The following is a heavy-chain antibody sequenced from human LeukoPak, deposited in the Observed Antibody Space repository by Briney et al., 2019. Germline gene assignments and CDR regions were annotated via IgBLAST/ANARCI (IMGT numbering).Heavy chain of an antibody. CDR2: ISYDGSNK. D-gene: IGHD2-15*01. V-gene: IGHV3-30*18. CDR1: GFTFSSYG. J-gene: IGHJ4*02. CDR3: AKDGGGSCFPDY. Sequence: GRSLRLSCAASGFTFSSYGMHWVRQAPGKGLEWVAVISYDGSNKYYADSVKGRFTISRDNSKNTLYLQMNSLRAEDTAVYYCAKDGGGSCFPDYWGQGTLVTVSS.